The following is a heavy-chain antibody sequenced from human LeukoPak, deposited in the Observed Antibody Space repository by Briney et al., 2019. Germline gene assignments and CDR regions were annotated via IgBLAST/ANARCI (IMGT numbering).Heavy chain of an antibody. CDR3: ARHMWGTTVPTAIDY. CDR2: ISGGDGTT. J-gene: IGHJ4*02. V-gene: IGHV3-23*01. CDR1: GFTSSRHA. Sequence: GGSLRLSCAASGFTSSRHALSWVRQAPGRGLEWVSTISGGDGTTYYADSVKGRFTISKDNSKNTLYLQMNSLRAEDTAVYYCARHMWGTTVPTAIDYWGQGTLVTVSS. D-gene: IGHD4-17*01.